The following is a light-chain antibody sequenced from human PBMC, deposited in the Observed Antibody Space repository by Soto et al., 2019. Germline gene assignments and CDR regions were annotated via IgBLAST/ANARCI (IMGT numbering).Light chain of an antibody. CDR1: SSDVGGYNY. J-gene: IGLJ2*01. V-gene: IGLV2-8*01. CDR3: SSYAGNRVV. Sequence: QSALTQPPSASGSPGQSVTISCTGTSSDVGGYNYVSWYQQHPGKAPKVMIYEVSERPSGVPDRFSGSKSGNTASLTVSGLQAEDEADYYCSSYAGNRVVFGGGTKLTVL. CDR2: EVS.